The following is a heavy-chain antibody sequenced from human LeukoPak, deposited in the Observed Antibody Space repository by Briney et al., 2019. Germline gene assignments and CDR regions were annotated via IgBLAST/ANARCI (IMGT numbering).Heavy chain of an antibody. CDR3: ARGDCTNGVCPVDY. V-gene: IGHV3-21*01. D-gene: IGHD2-8*01. Sequence: EGSLRLSCAASGFTFSSYSMNWVRQAPGKGLEWVSSISSSSSYIYYADSVKGRFTISRDNAKNSLYLQMNSLRAEDTAVYYCARGDCTNGVCPVDYWGQGTLVTVSS. CDR1: GFTFSSYS. CDR2: ISSSSSYI. J-gene: IGHJ4*02.